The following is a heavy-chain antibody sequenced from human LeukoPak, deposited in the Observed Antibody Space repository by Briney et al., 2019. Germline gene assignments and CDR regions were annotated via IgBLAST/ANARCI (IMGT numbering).Heavy chain of an antibody. J-gene: IGHJ4*02. CDR1: GFTFSSYA. CDR3: AKDARSRPDSSYGYFDY. Sequence: GGSLRLACSASGFTFSSYAMHWVRQAPGKGLEYVSGISINGGSTDYADSVKGRFTISRDNSKNTLYVEMNSLRAEDTAVYYCAKDARSRPDSSYGYFDYWGQGTLVTVSS. CDR2: ISINGGST. V-gene: IGHV3-64*04. D-gene: IGHD5-12*01.